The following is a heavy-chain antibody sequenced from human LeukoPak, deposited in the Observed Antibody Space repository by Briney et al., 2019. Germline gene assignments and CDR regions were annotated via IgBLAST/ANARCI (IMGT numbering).Heavy chain of an antibody. CDR2: IAYDGSYK. CDR1: GFTSSIYP. CDR3: ASENDAFDI. Sequence: GRSLRRSCAASGFTSSIYPMHWVRQAPGKGLEWVAVIAYDGSYKYYADSVKGRFTISRDNSKSTLYLLMNSLRAEDTAVYYCASENDAFDIWGPGTVVTVSS. J-gene: IGHJ3*02. V-gene: IGHV3-30*04.